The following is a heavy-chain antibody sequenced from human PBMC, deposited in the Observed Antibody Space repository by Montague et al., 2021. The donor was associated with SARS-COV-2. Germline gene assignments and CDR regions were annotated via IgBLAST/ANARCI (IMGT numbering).Heavy chain of an antibody. CDR1: GGSLSGYY. Sequence: SQTLSLTCAVYGGSLSGYYWAWIRQTPGKGLEWIGEINHSGNTNDNPSLKSRLTISVDTSKKQFSLKLSSVTTADTAVYYCARGADYDFWSGYLRYKWFDPWGLGTPVTVSS. CDR2: INHSGNT. J-gene: IGHJ5*02. D-gene: IGHD3-3*01. V-gene: IGHV4-34*01. CDR3: ARGADYDFWSGYLRYKWFDP.